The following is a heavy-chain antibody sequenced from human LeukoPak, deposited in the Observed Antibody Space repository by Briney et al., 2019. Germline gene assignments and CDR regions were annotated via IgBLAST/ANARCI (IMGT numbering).Heavy chain of an antibody. Sequence: SETLSLTCTVSGGPMSSSSHYWGWIRQSPGKGLEWIGSIYYSGSTYYHPSLKSRVTISVDTSKNQFSLELRSVTAADTAIYYCARNMTALTRLDVFDIWGPGTMVTVSS. V-gene: IGHV4-39*01. CDR3: ARNMTALTRLDVFDI. D-gene: IGHD2-21*02. CDR2: IYYSGST. J-gene: IGHJ3*02. CDR1: GGPMSSSSHY.